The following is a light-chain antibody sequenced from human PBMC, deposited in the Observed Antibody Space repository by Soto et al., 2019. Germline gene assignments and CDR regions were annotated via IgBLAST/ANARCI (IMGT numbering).Light chain of an antibody. J-gene: IGLJ3*02. CDR2: NVN. V-gene: IGLV2-11*01. CDR1: SSDVGAYDY. CDR3: SSYAGTYTGV. Sequence: QSALTQPRSVSGSPGQSVTISCTGTSSDVGAYDYVSWHRQDPGKAPKLMIYNVNKRPSGVPDHFSGAKSGNTASLTISGLQAEDEADYYCSSYAGTYTGVFGGGTQLTVL.